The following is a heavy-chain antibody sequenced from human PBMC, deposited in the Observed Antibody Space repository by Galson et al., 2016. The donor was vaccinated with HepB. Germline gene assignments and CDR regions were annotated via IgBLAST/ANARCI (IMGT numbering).Heavy chain of an antibody. J-gene: IGHJ3*02. V-gene: IGHV3-64*01. CDR3: AKGITIFGVELAGGFDI. CDR1: GFTFSSYA. Sequence: SLRLSCAASGFTFSSYAMHWVRQAPGKGLEYVSAISSNGGSTYYANSVKGRFTISRDNSKNTLYLQMGSLKAEDMAVYYCAKGITIFGVELAGGFDIWGQGTMVTVSS. CDR2: ISSNGGST. D-gene: IGHD3-3*01.